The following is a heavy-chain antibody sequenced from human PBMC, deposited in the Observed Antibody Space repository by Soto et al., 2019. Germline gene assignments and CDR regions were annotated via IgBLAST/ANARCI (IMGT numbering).Heavy chain of an antibody. CDR3: ARDKDRQQLGGNYYYIMDV. V-gene: IGHV1-69*12. Sequence: QVQLVQSGPEVKKPGSSVRVSCKTSGGTFRTSAISWVRQAPGQGLEWMGGIMPVFSTPDYAQKFQGRVTITADESTSTAYMELSRLRSEDTAVYYCARDKDRQQLGGNYYYIMDVWGQGTTVTVSS. CDR1: GGTFRTSA. J-gene: IGHJ6*02. D-gene: IGHD3-3*02. CDR2: IMPVFSTP.